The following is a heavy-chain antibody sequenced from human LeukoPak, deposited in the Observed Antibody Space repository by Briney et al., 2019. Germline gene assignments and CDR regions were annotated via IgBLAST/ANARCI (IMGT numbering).Heavy chain of an antibody. J-gene: IGHJ4*02. CDR1: GGSFSGYY. V-gene: IGHV4-59*01. D-gene: IGHD6-19*01. CDR3: ARGTYNTGYWTLDS. CDR2: IYYSGKT. Sequence: SETLSLTCAVYGGSFSGYYWTWIRQPPGKGLEWIGYIYYSGKTTYNPSLKSRVTISLDMSINQFSLNSSSVTAADTALYYCARGTYNTGYWTLDSWGQGTLVAVSS.